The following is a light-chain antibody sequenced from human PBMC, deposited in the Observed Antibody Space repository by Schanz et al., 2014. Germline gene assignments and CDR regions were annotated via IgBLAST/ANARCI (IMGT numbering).Light chain of an antibody. CDR3: SSNGGVNIYV. CDR1: SSDVGKYNL. Sequence: QSALTQPASVSGSPGQSITISCTGTSSDVGKYNLVSWYQQHPGKVPKLLIFEGSQRPSGVSNRFSGSKSGNTASLTISGLQAEDEADYYCSSNGGVNIYVFGTGTKLTVL. J-gene: IGLJ1*01. CDR2: EGS. V-gene: IGLV2-23*01.